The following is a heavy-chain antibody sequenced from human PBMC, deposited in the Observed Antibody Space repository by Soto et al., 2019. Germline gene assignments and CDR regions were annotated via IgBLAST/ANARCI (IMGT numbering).Heavy chain of an antibody. J-gene: IGHJ4*02. CDR2: IIPIFGTA. D-gene: IGHD4-17*01. Sequence: SVKVSCKASGGTFSSYAISWVRQAPGQGLEWMGGIIPIFGTANYAQKFQGRVTITADESTSTAYVELSSLRSEDTAVYYCARAGQYRTVTTGQDYWGQGTLVTVSS. V-gene: IGHV1-69*13. CDR3: ARAGQYRTVTTGQDY. CDR1: GGTFSSYA.